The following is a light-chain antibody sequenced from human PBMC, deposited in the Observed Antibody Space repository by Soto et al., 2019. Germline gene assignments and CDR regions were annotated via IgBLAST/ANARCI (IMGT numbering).Light chain of an antibody. CDR1: QSVSNDY. CDR3: QQHTNWPLT. V-gene: IGKV3D-20*02. Sequence: EMVLTQSPGTLSLSPGDRATLSCRASQSVSNDYLAWFQQKPGQTPRLLIYSVSSRATGIPDRFSGSGSGTDFTLTISRLEPEDSAVYYCQQHTNWPLTFGGGTKVDIK. CDR2: SVS. J-gene: IGKJ4*01.